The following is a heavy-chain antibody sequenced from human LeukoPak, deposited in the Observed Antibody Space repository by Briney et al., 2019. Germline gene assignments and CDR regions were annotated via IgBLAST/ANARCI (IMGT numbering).Heavy chain of an antibody. CDR3: ANNYYGSSGYQN. Sequence: SGGSLRLSCAASGFTFSDYYMSWIRQAPRKGLEWVSYVSTSGSTIYYADSVKGRFTISRDNAKKSLYMQMNSLRAEDTAVYYCANNYYGSSGYQNWGQGTLVTVSS. CDR2: VSTSGSTI. D-gene: IGHD3-22*01. CDR1: GFTFSDYY. J-gene: IGHJ4*02. V-gene: IGHV3-11*01.